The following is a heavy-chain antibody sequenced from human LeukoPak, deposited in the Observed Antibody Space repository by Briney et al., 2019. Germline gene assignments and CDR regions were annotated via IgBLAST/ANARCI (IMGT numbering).Heavy chain of an antibody. Sequence: GGSLRLSCAASGFSFSDYDMHWVRQAPGKGLEWVTFIRYDGTNTYADSVKGRFTISRDNSKNTVYLQMNSLRTEDTALYYCAKNRWGSVDTPDSWGQGTLVTVSS. D-gene: IGHD5-18*01. V-gene: IGHV3-30*02. CDR3: AKNRWGSVDTPDS. J-gene: IGHJ4*02. CDR2: IRYDGTNT. CDR1: GFSFSDYD.